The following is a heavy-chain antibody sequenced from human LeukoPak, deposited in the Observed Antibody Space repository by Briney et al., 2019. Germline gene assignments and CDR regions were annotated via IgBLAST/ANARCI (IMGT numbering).Heavy chain of an antibody. CDR1: GFTFSNNW. CDR3: ARTIRGY. Sequence: GSLRLSCAASGFTFSNNWMSWVRQAPGKGLEWVANIKEDGSEKHYVDSVKGRFTISRDNAKNSLYLQMNSLRVEDTAVYYCARTIRGYWGQGTQVTVSS. V-gene: IGHV3-7*03. J-gene: IGHJ4*02. D-gene: IGHD3-10*01. CDR2: IKEDGSEK.